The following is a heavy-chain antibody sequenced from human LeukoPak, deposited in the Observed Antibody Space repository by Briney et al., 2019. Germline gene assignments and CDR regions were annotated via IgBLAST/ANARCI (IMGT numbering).Heavy chain of an antibody. Sequence: KPSETLSLTCTVSGGSISSFYWSWIRQPPGKGLEWIGYIYNSGGTNYNPSLKSRVTISVDTSKNQFSLRLSSVTAADTAVYYCARTVPAVDYNYGMDVWGQGTTVTVPS. J-gene: IGHJ6*02. CDR2: IYNSGGT. CDR3: ARTVPAVDYNYGMDV. D-gene: IGHD2-2*01. CDR1: GGSISSFY. V-gene: IGHV4-59*01.